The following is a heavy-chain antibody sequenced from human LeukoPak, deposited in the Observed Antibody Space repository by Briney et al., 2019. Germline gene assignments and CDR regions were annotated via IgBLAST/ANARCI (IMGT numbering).Heavy chain of an antibody. CDR3: ARDAHSSGWYGEYFQH. CDR1: GFTFSSYS. J-gene: IGHJ1*01. CDR2: ISSSGSYI. V-gene: IGHV3-21*01. D-gene: IGHD6-19*01. Sequence: GGSLRLSCAASGFTFSSYSMNWVRQAPGKGLEWVSSISSSGSYIYYADSVKGRFTISRDNAKNSLYLQMNSLRAEDTAVYYCARDAHSSGWYGEYFQHWGQGTLVTVSS.